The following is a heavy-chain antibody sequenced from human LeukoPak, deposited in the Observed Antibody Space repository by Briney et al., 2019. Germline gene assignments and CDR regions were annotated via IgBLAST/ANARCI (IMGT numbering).Heavy chain of an antibody. CDR3: ARSISDGGYEPFDY. CDR2: ISSSSSYI. V-gene: IGHV3-21*01. Sequence: GGSLRLSCAASGFTFSTYNMNWVRQAPGKGLEWVSSISSSSSYIYYADSAKGRFTISRDNAKNSLYLQMNSLRVEDTALYYCARSISDGGYEPFDYWGQGTLVTVSS. J-gene: IGHJ4*02. D-gene: IGHD5-12*01. CDR1: GFTFSTYN.